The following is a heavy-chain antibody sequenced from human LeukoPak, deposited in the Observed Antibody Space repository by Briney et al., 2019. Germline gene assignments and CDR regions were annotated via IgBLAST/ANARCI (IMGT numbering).Heavy chain of an antibody. CDR1: GFTFSSYW. CDR3: ARAPRGYSYGSDY. J-gene: IGHJ4*02. Sequence: GGSLRLSCAASGFTFSSYWISWVRQAPGKGLEWVANIKQDGSEKYYVDSVKGRFTISRDNAKNSLYLQMNSLRAEDTAVYYCARAPRGYSYGSDYWGQGTLVTVSS. V-gene: IGHV3-7*01. CDR2: IKQDGSEK. D-gene: IGHD5-18*01.